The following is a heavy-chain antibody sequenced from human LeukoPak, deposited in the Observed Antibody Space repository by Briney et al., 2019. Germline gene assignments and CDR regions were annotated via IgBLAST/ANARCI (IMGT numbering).Heavy chain of an antibody. V-gene: IGHV1-2*06. CDR2: IYPNSGDT. J-gene: IGHJ4*02. CDR1: GGTFSSSA. Sequence: SVKVSRKASGGTFSSSAICGVRPAPPQGLEWMGRIYPNSGDTNHAQNFQGRVTMNRDTSISTAYMELSRLRSDDTAVYYCARDYCSSTSCLFDYWGQGTLVTLSS. D-gene: IGHD2-2*01. CDR3: ARDYCSSTSCLFDY.